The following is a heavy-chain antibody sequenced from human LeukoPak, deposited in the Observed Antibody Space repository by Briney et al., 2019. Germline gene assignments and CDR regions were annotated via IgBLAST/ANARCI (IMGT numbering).Heavy chain of an antibody. V-gene: IGHV3-21*04. CDR2: ISSSSSYI. D-gene: IGHD2-21*01. CDR1: GFTFSSYS. CDR3: ARDGDDVAPDY. Sequence: PGGSLRLSCAASGFTFSSYSMNWVRQAPGKGLEWVSSISSSSSYIYYADSVKGRFTISRDNSKNTLYLQMNSLRAEDTAVYYCARDGDDVAPDYWGQGTLVTVSS. J-gene: IGHJ4*02.